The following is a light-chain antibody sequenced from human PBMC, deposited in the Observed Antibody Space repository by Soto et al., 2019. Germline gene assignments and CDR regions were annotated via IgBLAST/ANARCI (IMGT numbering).Light chain of an antibody. CDR3: ISYTDRQSYL. CDR1: SSDIGGYNY. CDR2: EVS. Sequence: QSVLTQPASVSGSPGQSITISCAGTSSDIGGYNYVSWYQQHPGKAPKVMIYEVSNRPSGVSNRFSGSKSGNTASLTISGLQTEDEADYYCISYTDRQSYLFGTGTKVTVL. V-gene: IGLV2-14*01. J-gene: IGLJ1*01.